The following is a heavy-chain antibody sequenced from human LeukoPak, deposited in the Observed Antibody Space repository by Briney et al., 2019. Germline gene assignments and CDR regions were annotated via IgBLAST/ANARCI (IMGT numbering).Heavy chain of an antibody. CDR2: ISCNSGSI. V-gene: IGHV3-23*01. J-gene: IGHJ4*02. Sequence: GGSLRLSCAASGFTFSAYSMNWVRQAPGKGLEWVSGISCNSGSIAYADSVKGLFTTSRDNSKNTLYLQMNSLRGEDTAVYYCAKDLYGFAAAGTYYFDYWGQGTLVTVSS. CDR1: GFTFSAYS. D-gene: IGHD6-13*01. CDR3: AKDLYGFAAAGTYYFDY.